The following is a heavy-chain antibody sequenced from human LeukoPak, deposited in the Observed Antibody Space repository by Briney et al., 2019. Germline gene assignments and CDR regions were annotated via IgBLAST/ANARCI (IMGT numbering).Heavy chain of an antibody. D-gene: IGHD3-3*01. CDR1: GYTFTDCY. CDR2: VDPEDGET. CDR3: ATGAGLYGALEG. Sequence: ATVKISCKVSGYTFTDCYMHWVQQAPGKGLEWMGLVDPEDGETIYAEKFQGRVTITAETSTETAYMGLSSLRYEDTAVYYTATGAGLYGALEGWGQGTLVTVSS. V-gene: IGHV1-69-2*01. J-gene: IGHJ4*02.